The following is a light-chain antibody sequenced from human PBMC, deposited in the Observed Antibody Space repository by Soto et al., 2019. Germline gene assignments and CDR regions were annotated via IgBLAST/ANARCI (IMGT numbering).Light chain of an antibody. Sequence: EIVMTQSPATLSVSPGERVTLSCRASQSVSSKLVWYQQKPGQAPRLLIYGASTRATGIPARFTGSGSGTEFTLTISSLQSEDSAVYHCQQYINWPLTFGGGTKVDIK. CDR3: QQYINWPLT. CDR1: QSVSSK. CDR2: GAS. V-gene: IGKV3-15*01. J-gene: IGKJ4*01.